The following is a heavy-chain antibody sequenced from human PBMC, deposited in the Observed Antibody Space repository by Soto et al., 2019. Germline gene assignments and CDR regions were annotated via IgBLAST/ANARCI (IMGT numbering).Heavy chain of an antibody. D-gene: IGHD2-15*01. J-gene: IGHJ6*01. V-gene: IGHV1-18*01. CDR1: HYSFARYG. CDR3: AREGYCSSGSCALYSHDFCGMDV. CDR2: ISTYNSNT. Sequence: ASVKVSCKASHYSFARYGISWVRQAPGQGLEWMGWISTYNSNTKYAQKFQGRVTMTTDTPTSTAYMNLRSLTSDDTAVYYCAREGYCSSGSCALYSHDFCGMDVWGQGTTVTVSS.